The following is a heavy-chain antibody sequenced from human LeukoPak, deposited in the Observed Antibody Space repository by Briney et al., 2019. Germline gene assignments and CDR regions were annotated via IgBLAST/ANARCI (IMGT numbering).Heavy chain of an antibody. CDR1: GYSISSGYY. Sequence: SETLSLTCTVSGYSISSGYYWGWIRQPPGKGLEWIGCIYHSGSTYYNPSLKSRVTISVDTSKNQFSLKLSSVTAADTAVYYCARSPRRDVYYMDVWGKGTTVTVSS. J-gene: IGHJ6*03. V-gene: IGHV4-38-2*02. CDR3: ARSPRRDVYYMDV. D-gene: IGHD5-24*01. CDR2: IYHSGST.